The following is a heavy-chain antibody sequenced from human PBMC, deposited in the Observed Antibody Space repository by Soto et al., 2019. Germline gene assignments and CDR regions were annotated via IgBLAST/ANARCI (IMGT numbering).Heavy chain of an antibody. CDR3: AKRSSGRGMDV. J-gene: IGHJ6*02. Sequence: GGLPRLSCAASEFTYRSYGMIWVRQAPGKGLEWVSAISGSGGSTYYADSVKGRFTISRDNSKNTLYLQMNSLRAEDTAVYYCAKRSSGRGMDVWGQGTTVTVSS. CDR1: EFTYRSYG. D-gene: IGHD6-6*01. V-gene: IGHV3-23*01. CDR2: ISGSGGST.